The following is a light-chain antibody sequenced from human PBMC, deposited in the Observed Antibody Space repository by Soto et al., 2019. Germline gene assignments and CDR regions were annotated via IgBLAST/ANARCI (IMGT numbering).Light chain of an antibody. CDR2: DVI. Sequence: QSVLTQPPSVSGAPGQRVTISCTGSSSNIGSTYDVQWYQQYPGKAPKLMIQDVINRPSGVSDRFSGSKSGNTASLTISGLQAEDEADYYCSSYTSTSTYVFGSGTKVTVL. J-gene: IGLJ1*01. CDR1: SSNIGSTYD. V-gene: IGLV2-14*01. CDR3: SSYTSTSTYV.